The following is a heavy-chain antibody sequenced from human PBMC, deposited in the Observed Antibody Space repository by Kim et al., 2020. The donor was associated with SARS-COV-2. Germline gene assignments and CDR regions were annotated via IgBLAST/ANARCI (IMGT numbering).Heavy chain of an antibody. D-gene: IGHD3-22*01. V-gene: IGHV4-39*01. J-gene: IGHJ3*02. Sequence: PSLKSRVTISVDTSKNQFSLKLSSVTAADTAVYYCARPEGGGGYPDAFDIWGQGTMVTVSS. CDR3: ARPEGGGGYPDAFDI.